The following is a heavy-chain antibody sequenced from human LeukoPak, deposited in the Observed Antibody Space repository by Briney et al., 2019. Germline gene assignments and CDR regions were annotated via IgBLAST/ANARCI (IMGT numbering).Heavy chain of an antibody. Sequence: PGGSLRLSCAAFGFTFSSYTMNWVRQAPGKGLEWVSAISGSGGSTYYADSVKGRFTISRDNSKNTLYLQMNSLRAEDTALYYCAKAKAGLGGFDIWGQGTVVTVSS. CDR1: GFTFSSYT. J-gene: IGHJ3*02. CDR3: AKAKAGLGGFDI. CDR2: ISGSGGST. D-gene: IGHD2-15*01. V-gene: IGHV3-23*01.